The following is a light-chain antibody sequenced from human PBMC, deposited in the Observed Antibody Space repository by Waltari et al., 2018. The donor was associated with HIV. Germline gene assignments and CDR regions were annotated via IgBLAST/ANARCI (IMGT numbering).Light chain of an antibody. CDR2: RNN. CDR1: RFNIGSNI. J-gene: IGLJ2*01. CDR3: AAWDDSLNGGL. Sequence: QSVLIQPPSASGTPGQRVTISCSGGRFNIGSNIVNWYQQLPGTAPKLLIHRNNQRPSGVPDRVSGSKSGTSASLAIRGLQSEDEADYYCAAWDDSLNGGLFGGGTKVTVL. V-gene: IGLV1-44*01.